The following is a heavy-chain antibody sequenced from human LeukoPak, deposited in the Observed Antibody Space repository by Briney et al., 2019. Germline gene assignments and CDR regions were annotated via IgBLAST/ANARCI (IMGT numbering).Heavy chain of an antibody. D-gene: IGHD5-24*01. V-gene: IGHV1-69*13. CDR3: ARDFGDGYNYRHDAFDI. CDR1: GGTFSSYA. J-gene: IGHJ3*02. CDR2: IIPIFGTT. Sequence: SVKVSCKASGGTFSSYAISWVRQAPGQGREWMGGIIPIFGTTNYAQKFQGRVKITADESTSTAYMELSSLRSEDTAVYYCARDFGDGYNYRHDAFDIWGQGTMVTVSS.